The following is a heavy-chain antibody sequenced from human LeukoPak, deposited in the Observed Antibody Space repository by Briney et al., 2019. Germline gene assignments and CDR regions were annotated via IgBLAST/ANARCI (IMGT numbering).Heavy chain of an antibody. Sequence: SETLSLTCTVSGYSISSGYYWGWIRQPPGKGLEWIGEINHSGSTNYNPSLKSRVTISVDTSKNQFSLKLSSVTAADTAVYYCARSPHLDNWFDPWGQGTLVTVSS. CDR3: ARSPHLDNWFDP. V-gene: IGHV4-38-2*02. CDR1: GYSISSGYY. CDR2: INHSGST. J-gene: IGHJ5*02.